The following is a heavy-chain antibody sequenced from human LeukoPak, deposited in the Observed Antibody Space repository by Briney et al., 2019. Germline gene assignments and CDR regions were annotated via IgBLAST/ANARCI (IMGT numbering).Heavy chain of an antibody. CDR3: ARDYPPYYFDY. J-gene: IGHJ4*02. Sequence: ASVKVSCKASGYTFTSYYIHWVRQAPGQGLEWMGIINPTGDSTTYAQKFQGRITMTRDTSTSTVYMELSSLRSEDTALYYCARDYPPYYFDYWGQGTLVTVSS. CDR2: INPTGDST. CDR1: GYTFTSYY. V-gene: IGHV1-46*01.